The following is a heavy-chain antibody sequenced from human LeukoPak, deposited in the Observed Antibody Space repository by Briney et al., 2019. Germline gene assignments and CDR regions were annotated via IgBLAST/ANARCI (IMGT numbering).Heavy chain of an antibody. J-gene: IGHJ4*02. Sequence: GGSLRLSCAASGFTFNSFWMSWVRQAPGKGPEWVAVIWYDGSNENYADSVKGRFTISRDNSKNTLYLQMNSLRAEDTAVYFCARGSNSGYSIDYWGQGTLVTVSS. CDR2: IWYDGSNE. D-gene: IGHD3-22*01. V-gene: IGHV3-33*08. CDR3: ARGSNSGYSIDY. CDR1: GFTFNSFW.